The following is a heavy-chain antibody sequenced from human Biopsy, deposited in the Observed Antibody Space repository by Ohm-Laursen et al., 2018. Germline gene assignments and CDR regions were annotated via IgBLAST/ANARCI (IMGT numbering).Heavy chain of an antibody. J-gene: IGHJ6*02. Sequence: SDTLSLTCAVYGESFNGYYWSWIRQAPGKGLERIGEINHSGRTNYNPSLKSRVTISVNTSKNQFSLKVRSVAAADTAVYYRVRGVDYYDPYHYYALDVWGQGTTVTVSS. V-gene: IGHV4-34*01. CDR2: INHSGRT. CDR3: VRGVDYYDPYHYYALDV. D-gene: IGHD3-22*01. CDR1: GESFNGYY.